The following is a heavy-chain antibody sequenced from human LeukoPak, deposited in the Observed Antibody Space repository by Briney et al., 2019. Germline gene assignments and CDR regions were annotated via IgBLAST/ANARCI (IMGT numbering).Heavy chain of an antibody. J-gene: IGHJ4*02. CDR3: ARKQSRAGAAGGTFDY. V-gene: IGHV4-4*02. Sequence: SETLSLTCAVSGGSISSSNWWSWVRPPPGKGLEWIGEMYHSGSTNYNPSLKSRVTISVDTSKNQFSLKLTSVTAADTAVYYCARKQSRAGAAGGTFDYWGQGTLVTVFS. CDR2: MYHSGST. CDR1: GGSISSSNW. D-gene: IGHD6-13*01.